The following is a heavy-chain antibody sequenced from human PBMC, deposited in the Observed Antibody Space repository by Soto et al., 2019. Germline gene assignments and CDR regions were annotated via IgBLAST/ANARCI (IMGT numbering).Heavy chain of an antibody. CDR1: GDTLTSYG. J-gene: IGHJ5*02. Sequence: PSVKVSCKASGDTLTSYGISWVRRAPGQGLEWMGWISAYNGNTNYAQKLQGRVTMTTDTSTSTAYMELRSLRSDDTAVYYCARVQQRVHWLDPWGQGTLVTVSS. V-gene: IGHV1-18*01. CDR3: ARVQQRVHWLDP. CDR2: ISAYNGNT. D-gene: IGHD6-6*01.